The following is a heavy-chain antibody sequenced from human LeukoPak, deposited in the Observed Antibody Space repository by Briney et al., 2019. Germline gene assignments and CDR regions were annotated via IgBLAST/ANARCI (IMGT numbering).Heavy chain of an antibody. J-gene: IGHJ4*02. CDR3: ARDWGYCSSTSCHVFDY. V-gene: IGHV3-53*01. Sequence: GGSLRLSCAASGFTVSSNYMSWVRQAPGKGLEWVSVIYSDGSTYYADSVKGRFTISRDNSKSTLYLQMNSLRAEDTAVYCCARDWGYCSSTSCHVFDYWGQGTLVTVSS. CDR1: GFTVSSNY. D-gene: IGHD2-2*01. CDR2: IYSDGST.